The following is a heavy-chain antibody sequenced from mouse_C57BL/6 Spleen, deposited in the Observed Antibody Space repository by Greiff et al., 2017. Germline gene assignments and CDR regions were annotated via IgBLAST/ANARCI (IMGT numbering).Heavy chain of an antibody. Sequence: VQLQQSGPGLVQPSQSLSITCTVSGFSLTSYGVHWVRQSPGKGLEWLGVIWRGGSTDYNAAFMSRLSITKDNSKSQVFFKMNSLQADDTAIYYCATSIYDGYYVEAMDYWGQGTSVTVSS. CDR2: IWRGGST. D-gene: IGHD2-3*01. J-gene: IGHJ4*01. CDR3: ATSIYDGYYVEAMDY. V-gene: IGHV2-5*01. CDR1: GFSLTSYG.